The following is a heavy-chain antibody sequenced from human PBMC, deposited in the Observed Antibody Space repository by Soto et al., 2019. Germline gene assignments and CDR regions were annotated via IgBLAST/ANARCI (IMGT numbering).Heavy chain of an antibody. V-gene: IGHV1-69*06. CDR1: RCTYLGYA. D-gene: IGHD3-9*01. Sequence: ASVPESFRASRCTYLGYAFNGLGQPPGQGLAGMGCIIPLFGTTNYAQKFQGRVTITADKSPSTVYVELSCLSSEDSILYYCARRRDYDISNYDPLDVWGQGTTVNVSS. CDR2: IIPLFGTT. CDR3: ARRRDYDISNYDPLDV. J-gene: IGHJ6*02.